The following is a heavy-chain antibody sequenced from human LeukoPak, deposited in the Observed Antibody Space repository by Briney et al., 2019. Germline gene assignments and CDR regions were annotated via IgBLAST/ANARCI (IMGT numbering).Heavy chain of an antibody. V-gene: IGHV4-39*01. CDR2: IYYSGST. D-gene: IGHD3-22*01. J-gene: IGHJ4*02. CDR3: ARRRGNYYDSSGYYYFDY. Sequence: PSETLSLTCTVSGGSISSSSYYWGWIRQPPGKGLEWIGSIYYSGSTYYNPSLKSRVTISVDTSKNQFPLKLSSVTAADTAVYYCARRRGNYYDSSGYYYFDYWGQGTLVTVSS. CDR1: GGSISSSSYY.